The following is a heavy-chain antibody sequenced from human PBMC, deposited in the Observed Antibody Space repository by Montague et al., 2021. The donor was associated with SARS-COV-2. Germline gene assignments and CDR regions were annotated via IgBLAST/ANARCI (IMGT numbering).Heavy chain of an antibody. CDR3: ASSGITLTGLDAFDI. Sequence: CAISGVSVSSKSVAWNWIRQSPSRGLEWLGRTYYRSKWDSDYAEAVKRRLVITPDTSKNQVSLQLNSVIPEDTAVYFCASSGITLTGLDAFDIWGQGTMVTVSS. CDR1: GVSVSSKSVA. V-gene: IGHV6-1*01. CDR2: TYYRSKWDS. J-gene: IGHJ3*02. D-gene: IGHD3-9*01.